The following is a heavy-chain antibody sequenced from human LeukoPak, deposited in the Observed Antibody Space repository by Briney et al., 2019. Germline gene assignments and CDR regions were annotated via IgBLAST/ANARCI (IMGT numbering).Heavy chain of an antibody. CDR3: ARDSSSWSPFDL. V-gene: IGHV1-69*13. CDR2: IIPIFGTA. J-gene: IGHJ2*01. CDR1: GGTFSSYA. Sequence: ASVKVSCKASGGTFSSYAISWVRQAPGQGLEWMGGIIPIFGTANYAQKFQGRVTITADESTSTAYMELSSLRSEDTAVYCCARDSSSWSPFDLWGRGTLVTVSS. D-gene: IGHD6-13*01.